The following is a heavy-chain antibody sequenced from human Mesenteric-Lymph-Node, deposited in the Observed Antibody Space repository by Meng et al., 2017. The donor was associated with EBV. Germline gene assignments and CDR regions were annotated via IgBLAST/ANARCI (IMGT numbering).Heavy chain of an antibody. D-gene: IGHD3-22*01. J-gene: IGHJ4*02. V-gene: IGHV4-4*02. CDR3: AEVLNGYFYFDY. CDR2: VYHSAIN. CDR1: GVSISGLEW. Sequence: PRESGRGLVKSSGNLALDSAGSGVSISGLEWGSWVLQPPGKGLEWIGDVYHSAINNYTPSLQSRVSMSVDTAKNHSSLKLNSVTAADTAMYYCAEVLNGYFYFDYWGQGTLVTVSS.